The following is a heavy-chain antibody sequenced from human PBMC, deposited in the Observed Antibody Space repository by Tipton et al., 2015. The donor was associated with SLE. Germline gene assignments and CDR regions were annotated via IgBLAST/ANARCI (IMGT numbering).Heavy chain of an antibody. V-gene: IGHV3-7*01. CDR2: IKEDGTEE. J-gene: IGHJ2*01. CDR3: VRDLNWYFNL. CDR1: EFTFSRYW. Sequence: SLRLSCAASEFTFSRYWMSWVRQAAGKGLEWVANIKEDGTEENYVDSVRGRVIISRDNAKNSLFLQMNSLRVEDTAVYYCVRDLNWYFNLWGRGTLVTVSS.